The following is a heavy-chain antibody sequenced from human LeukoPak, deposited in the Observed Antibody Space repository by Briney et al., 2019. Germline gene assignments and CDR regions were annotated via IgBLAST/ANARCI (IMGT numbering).Heavy chain of an antibody. D-gene: IGHD4-17*01. CDR3: ARDSRLAYGDHYYFAY. Sequence: ASVKVSCKASGYTFTGYYMHWVRQAPGQGLEWMGWINPNSGGTNYAQKFQGRVTMTRDTSTSTAYMELSRLRSDDTAVYYCARDSRLAYGDHYYFAYGGKGTLVTVSS. CDR1: GYTFTGYY. CDR2: INPNSGGT. V-gene: IGHV1-2*02. J-gene: IGHJ4*02.